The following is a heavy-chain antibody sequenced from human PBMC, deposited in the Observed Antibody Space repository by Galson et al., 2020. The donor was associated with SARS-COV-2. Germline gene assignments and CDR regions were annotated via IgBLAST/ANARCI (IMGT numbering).Heavy chain of an antibody. J-gene: IGHJ3*02. D-gene: IGHD2-8*02. V-gene: IGHV4-61*01. CDR2: IYYSGST. Sequence: SETLSLTCTVSGGSVSSGSYYWSWLRQPPGKGLEWIGYIYYSGSTNYNPSLKRRGTISVDTSKNQFSLKLSSVTAADTAAYYCARKGGRVGGVHNDAFDIWGQGTMVTVSS. CDR3: ARKGGRVGGVHNDAFDI. CDR1: GGSVSSGSYY.